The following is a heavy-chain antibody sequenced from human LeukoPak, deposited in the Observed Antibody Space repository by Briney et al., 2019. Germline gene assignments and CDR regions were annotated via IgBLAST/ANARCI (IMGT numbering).Heavy chain of an antibody. Sequence: GGSLRLSCAASGFTFSIYAMTWVRHAPGKGLEWVSAINSGGNSTYYADSVKGRFTISRDNSKNTLYLQMSSLKAEDTAVYYCARTRYCSGISCFYANWGQGTLVTVSS. CDR3: ARTRYCSGISCFYAN. J-gene: IGHJ4*02. V-gene: IGHV3-23*01. CDR2: INSGGNST. D-gene: IGHD2-2*01. CDR1: GFTFSIYA.